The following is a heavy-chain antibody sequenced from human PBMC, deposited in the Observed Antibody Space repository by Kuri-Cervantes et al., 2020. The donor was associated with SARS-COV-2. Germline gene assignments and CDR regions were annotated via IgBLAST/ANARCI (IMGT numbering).Heavy chain of an antibody. J-gene: IGHJ6*03. CDR3: AREWVLRFLEWSHNSSYCYYYMDV. V-gene: IGHV1-69*13. CDR2: IIPIFGTA. CDR1: GGTFSSYA. D-gene: IGHD3-3*01. Sequence: SVKVSCKASGGTFSSYAISWVRQAPGQGLEWMGGIIPIFGTANYAQKFHGRVTITADESTSTAYMELSSLRSEDTAVYYCAREWVLRFLEWSHNSSYCYYYMDVWGKGTTVTVSS.